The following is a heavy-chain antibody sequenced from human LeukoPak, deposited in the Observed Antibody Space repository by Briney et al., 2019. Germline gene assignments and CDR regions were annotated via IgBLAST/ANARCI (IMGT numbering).Heavy chain of an antibody. V-gene: IGHV3-30*02. Sequence: GGSPRLSCAASGITFRSYGMHWGRQAPGKGVNRVAFIRYDGSEEYYADSVKGRFTISRDNSKKTLYLQMNSLRAEDTAVYYCAKGYTYTFDYFDSWGQGTLVTVSS. D-gene: IGHD5-18*01. J-gene: IGHJ4*02. CDR3: AKGYTYTFDYFDS. CDR2: IRYDGSEE. CDR1: GITFRSYG.